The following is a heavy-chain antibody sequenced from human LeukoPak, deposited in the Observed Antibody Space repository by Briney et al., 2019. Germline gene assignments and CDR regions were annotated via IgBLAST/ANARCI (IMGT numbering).Heavy chain of an antibody. CDR3: ATWVYGSGSYNGAFDI. CDR1: GYTFTDYY. D-gene: IGHD3-10*01. Sequence: APVKVSCKVSGYTFTDYYMHWVQQAPGKGLEWMGLVDPEDGETIYAEKFQGRVTITADTSTDTAYMELSSLRSEDTAVYYCATWVYGSGSYNGAFDIWGQGTMVTVSS. J-gene: IGHJ3*02. V-gene: IGHV1-69-2*01. CDR2: VDPEDGET.